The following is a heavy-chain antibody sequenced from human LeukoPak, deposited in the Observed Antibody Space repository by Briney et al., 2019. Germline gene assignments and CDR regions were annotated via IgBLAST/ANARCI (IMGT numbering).Heavy chain of an antibody. J-gene: IGHJ1*01. CDR1: GFAFSSQP. V-gene: IGHV3-48*02. CDR2: ISGGSSSI. D-gene: IGHD2-21*02. Sequence: PGGSLRLSCAASGFAFSSQPMNWVRQAPGKGLEWVSYISGGSSSIYYADSVKGRFTISRDNAKNSLYLQLNSLRDEDTAVYYCARDVGYCGGDCYRALQHWGQGTLVTVSS. CDR3: ARDVGYCGGDCYRALQH.